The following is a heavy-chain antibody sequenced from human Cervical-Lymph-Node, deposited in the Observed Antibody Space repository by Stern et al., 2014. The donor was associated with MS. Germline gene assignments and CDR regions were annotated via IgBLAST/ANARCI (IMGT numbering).Heavy chain of an antibody. CDR3: ARDKMHAFDY. CDR1: GYTFTTYG. V-gene: IGHV1-18*01. J-gene: IGHJ4*02. D-gene: IGHD2-8*01. Sequence: VQLVESGTEVKKPGASVLVSCKASGYTFTTYGITWVRQAPGQGLEWMGWISADSGKPKYAQKFQDRVTMTRDPTTGPAYMEVRSLRSEDTAVYYCARDKMHAFDYWGQGTQVTVPS. CDR2: ISADSGKP.